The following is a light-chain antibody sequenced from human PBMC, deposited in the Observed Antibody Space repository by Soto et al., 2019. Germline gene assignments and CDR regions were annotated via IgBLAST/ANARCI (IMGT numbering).Light chain of an antibody. CDR3: QQHINWPLT. Sequence: EIVMTQSPATLSVSPGERATLSCRARQTVSSSLAWYQQKPGQAPRLLIYEASNRATGIPARFSGSGSGADFTLTISSLEPEDFALYYCQQHINWPLTFGGGTKVDIK. J-gene: IGKJ4*01. CDR2: EAS. CDR1: QTVSSS. V-gene: IGKV3-11*01.